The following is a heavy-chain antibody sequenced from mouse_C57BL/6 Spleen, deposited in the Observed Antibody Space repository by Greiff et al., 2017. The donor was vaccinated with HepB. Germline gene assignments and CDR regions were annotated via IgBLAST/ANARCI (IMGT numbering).Heavy chain of an antibody. D-gene: IGHD2-1*01. CDR1: GYTFTSYT. CDR2: INPSSGYT. CDR3: ERVRSIYGNRVYDAMDY. J-gene: IGHJ4*01. V-gene: IGHV1-4*01. Sequence: VQLQQSGAELARPGASVKMSCKASGYTFTSYTMHWVKQRPGQGLEWIGYINPSSGYTKYNQKFKDKATLTADKSSSTAYMQLSSLTSEDSTVDYCERVRSIYGNRVYDAMDYWGQGTSVTVSS.